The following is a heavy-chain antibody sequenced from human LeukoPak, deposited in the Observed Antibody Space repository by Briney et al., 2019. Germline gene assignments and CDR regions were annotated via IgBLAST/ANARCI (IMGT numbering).Heavy chain of an antibody. CDR2: IYPGDSDT. J-gene: IGHJ3*02. CDR3: ARQRFRYYYDSSGYFSAFDI. V-gene: IGHV5-51*01. D-gene: IGHD3-22*01. CDR1: GYSFTSYW. Sequence: GESLKISCKGSGYSFTSYWIGWVRQMPGKGLEWMGIIYPGDSDTRYNPSFQGQVTISADKSISTAYLQWSSLKASDTAMYYCARQRFRYYYDSSGYFSAFDIWAKGQWSPFLQ.